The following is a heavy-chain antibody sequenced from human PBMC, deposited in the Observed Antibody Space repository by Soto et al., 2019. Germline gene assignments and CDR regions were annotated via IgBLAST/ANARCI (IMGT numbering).Heavy chain of an antibody. J-gene: IGHJ1*01. Sequence: GSLRLSCAASVFTFTNAWMSWVRQAPGKGLEWVGRIKSKSDGGTADYAAPVKGRFTISRDDSKNTLYLQMNSLKSEDTAVYFCTTDYYDSTGYYGYFQFWGQGTLVTVSS. D-gene: IGHD3-22*01. CDR1: VFTFTNAW. V-gene: IGHV3-15*01. CDR2: IKSKSDGGTA. CDR3: TTDYYDSTGYYGYFQF.